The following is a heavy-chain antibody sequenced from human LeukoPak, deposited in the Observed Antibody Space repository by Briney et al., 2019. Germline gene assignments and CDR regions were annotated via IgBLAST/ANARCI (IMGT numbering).Heavy chain of an antibody. Sequence: ASVKVSCKASGYTFTSYYMHRVRQAPGQGLEWMGRINPNSGGTNYAQKFQGRVTMTRDTSISTAYMELSRLRADDTAVYYCASQLGTMDGDYWGQGTLVTVSS. D-gene: IGHD1-1*01. J-gene: IGHJ4*02. V-gene: IGHV1-2*06. CDR3: ASQLGTMDGDY. CDR2: INPNSGGT. CDR1: GYTFTSYY.